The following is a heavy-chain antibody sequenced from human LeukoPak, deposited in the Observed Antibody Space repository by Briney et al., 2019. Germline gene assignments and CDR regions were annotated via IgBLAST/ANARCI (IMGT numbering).Heavy chain of an antibody. CDR2: ISGSGGST. Sequence: GGSLRLSCAASGFTFSSYAMSWVRQAPGKGLEWVSAISGSGGSTYYADSVKGRFTISRDNSKNTLYLQMNSLRAENTAVYYCAKAYCDYGSGYYYGMDVWGQGTTVTVSS. CDR1: GFTFSSYA. D-gene: IGHD4-17*01. J-gene: IGHJ6*02. V-gene: IGHV3-23*01. CDR3: AKAYCDYGSGYYYGMDV.